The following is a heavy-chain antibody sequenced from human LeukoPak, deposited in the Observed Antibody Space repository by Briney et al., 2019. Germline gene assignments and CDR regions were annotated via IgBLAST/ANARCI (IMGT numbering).Heavy chain of an antibody. CDR2: ISSSGSLI. D-gene: IGHD3-10*01. CDR3: AREIFGSGSYPDF. CDR1: GFSFRNYE. Sequence: GGSLRLSCAASGFSFRNYEMNWVRQAPGKGLECVSYISSSGSLIYYADSVKGRFTISRDDAKSSLYLQMNSLRAEDTAVYYCAREIFGSGSYPDFWGQGTLVTVSS. V-gene: IGHV3-48*03. J-gene: IGHJ4*02.